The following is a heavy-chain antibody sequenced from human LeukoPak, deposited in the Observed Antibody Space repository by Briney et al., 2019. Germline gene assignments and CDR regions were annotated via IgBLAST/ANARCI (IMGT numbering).Heavy chain of an antibody. V-gene: IGHV1-69*06. Sequence: SVKVSCKASGGTFSSYAISWARQAPGQGLEWMGGIIPIFGTANYAQKFQGRVTITADKSTSTAYMELSSLRSEDTAVYYCASTPQWLVPQNFDYWGQGTLVTVSS. CDR2: IIPIFGTA. CDR3: ASTPQWLVPQNFDY. J-gene: IGHJ4*02. D-gene: IGHD6-19*01. CDR1: GGTFSSYA.